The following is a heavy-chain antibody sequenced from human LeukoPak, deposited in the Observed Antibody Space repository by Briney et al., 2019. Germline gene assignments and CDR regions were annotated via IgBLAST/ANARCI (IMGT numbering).Heavy chain of an antibody. Sequence: SETLSLTCTVSGGSVSSGSYYWSWIRQPPGKGLEWIGYIYYSGSTNYNPSLKIRVTISVDTSKNQFSLKLSSVTAADTAVYYCARGYDFWSGYYTWFDPWGQGTLVTVSS. CDR1: GGSVSSGSYY. J-gene: IGHJ5*02. D-gene: IGHD3-3*01. CDR3: ARGYDFWSGYYTWFDP. CDR2: IYYSGST. V-gene: IGHV4-61*01.